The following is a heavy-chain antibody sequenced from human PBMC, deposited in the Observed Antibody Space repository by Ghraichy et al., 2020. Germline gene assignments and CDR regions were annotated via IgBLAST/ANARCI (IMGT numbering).Heavy chain of an antibody. CDR3: ARGETTVRGYYYDAMDV. CDR1: GFTVSSNY. CDR2: IYSGGNS. V-gene: IGHV3-53*01. J-gene: IGHJ6*02. D-gene: IGHD4-11*01. Sequence: GGSLRLSCAASGFTVSSNYMSWVRQAPGKGLEWLSVIYSGGNSYYADSVKGRFTISRDNSKNTVYFQMNSLRAEDTAVYYCARGETTVRGYYYDAMDVWGQGTTVTGSS.